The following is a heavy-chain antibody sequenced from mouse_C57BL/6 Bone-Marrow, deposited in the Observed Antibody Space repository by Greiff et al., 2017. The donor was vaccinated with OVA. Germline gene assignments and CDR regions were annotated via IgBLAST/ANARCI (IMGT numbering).Heavy chain of an antibody. CDR3: VRGGLYYYGSSFWYFDV. CDR2: IRSKSSNYAT. V-gene: IGHV10-3*01. J-gene: IGHJ1*03. D-gene: IGHD1-1*01. CDR1: GFTFNTYA. Sequence: EVQGVESGGGLVQPKGSLKLSCAASGFTFNTYAMHWVRQAPGKGLEWVARIRSKSSNYATYYADSVKDRFTISRDDSQSMLYLQMNNLKTEDTAMYYCVRGGLYYYGSSFWYFDVWGTGTTVTVSS.